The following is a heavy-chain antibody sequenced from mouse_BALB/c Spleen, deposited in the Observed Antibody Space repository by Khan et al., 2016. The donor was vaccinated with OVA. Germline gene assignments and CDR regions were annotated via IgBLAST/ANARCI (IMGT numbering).Heavy chain of an antibody. CDR3: ARWPRGY. CDR1: GFNIKDTY. V-gene: IGHV14-3*02. J-gene: IGHJ2*01. Sequence: VQLQQPGAELVKPEASVKLSCTVSGFNIKDTYMHWVKQRPDQGLEWIGRIDPANGNTEYDPKFQGTATITADTSSNTAYLHLSSLTSEDTAVYYCARWPRGYWGQGTTLTVSS. CDR2: IDPANGNT.